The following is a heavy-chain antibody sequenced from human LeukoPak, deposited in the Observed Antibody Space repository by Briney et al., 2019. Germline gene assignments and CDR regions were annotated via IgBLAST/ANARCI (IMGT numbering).Heavy chain of an antibody. V-gene: IGHV1-58*02. CDR3: ATDQSGGYFNDAFDI. D-gene: IGHD2-15*01. CDR2: IVVGRGNT. Sequence: SVKVSCKASGFTFTSSAMQWVRQARGQRLEWIGWIVVGRGNTDYAQKFQERVTITGDMSTSTVYMELSSLRPEDTAVYYCATDQSGGYFNDAFDIWGQGTMVTVSS. CDR1: GFTFTSSA. J-gene: IGHJ3*02.